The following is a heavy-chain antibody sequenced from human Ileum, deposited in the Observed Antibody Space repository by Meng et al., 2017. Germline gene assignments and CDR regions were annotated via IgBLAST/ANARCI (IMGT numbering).Heavy chain of an antibody. D-gene: IGHD6-6*01. J-gene: IGHJ4*02. CDR1: GGSVSSGSYY. V-gene: IGHV4-61*01. CDR2: IYYSGST. Sequence: GQLQASGPRLVRPSETLSLACTVSGGSVSSGSYYWSWIRQPPGKGLEWIGHIYYSGSTNYNPSLKSRVTISVDMSKNQFSLKLNSVTAADTAIYFCARSSTSPASYFFDYWGQGTLVTVSS. CDR3: ARSSTSPASYFFDY.